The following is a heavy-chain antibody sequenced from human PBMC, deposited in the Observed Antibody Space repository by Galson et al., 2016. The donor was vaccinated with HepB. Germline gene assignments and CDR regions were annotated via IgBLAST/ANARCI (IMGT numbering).Heavy chain of an antibody. CDR2: IYPGDSHT. CDR3: ARHTVGSSLYMDV. V-gene: IGHV5-51*01. D-gene: IGHD1-26*01. CDR1: GYTFTSDW. Sequence: QSGAEVTKPGESLKISCKSSGYTFTSDWIGWVRQMPGKGLEWMGVIYPGDSHTRYSPSFQGQVTISADKSISTAYLQWSGLKASDTAMYYCARHTVGSSLYMDVWGQGTTVTVSS. J-gene: IGHJ6*02.